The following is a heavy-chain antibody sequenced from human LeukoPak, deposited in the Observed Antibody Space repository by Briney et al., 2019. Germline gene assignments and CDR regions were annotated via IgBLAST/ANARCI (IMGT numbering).Heavy chain of an antibody. CDR1: GFTFSSYG. D-gene: IGHD2-2*01. J-gene: IGHJ4*02. CDR3: ATSAEYCSSTSCPRLFDY. CDR2: IRYDGSNK. V-gene: IGHV3-30*02. Sequence: GGSLRLSCAASGFTFSSYGMHWVRQAPGQGLEWVAFIRYDGSNKYYADSVKGRFTISRDNSKNTLYLQMNSLRAEDTAVYYCATSAEYCSSTSCPRLFDYWGQGTLVTVSS.